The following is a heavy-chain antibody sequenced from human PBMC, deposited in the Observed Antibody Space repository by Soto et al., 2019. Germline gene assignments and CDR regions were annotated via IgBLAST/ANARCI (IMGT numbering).Heavy chain of an antibody. J-gene: IGHJ5*02. Sequence: SETLSLTCAVYGGSFSGYYWSWIRQPPGKGLEWIGEINHSGSTNYNPSLKSRVTISVDTSKNQFSLKLSSVTAADTAVYYCARGFFWSGYPRATNWFDPWGQGTLVTVSS. CDR3: ARGFFWSGYPRATNWFDP. CDR1: GGSFSGYY. CDR2: INHSGST. D-gene: IGHD3-3*01. V-gene: IGHV4-34*01.